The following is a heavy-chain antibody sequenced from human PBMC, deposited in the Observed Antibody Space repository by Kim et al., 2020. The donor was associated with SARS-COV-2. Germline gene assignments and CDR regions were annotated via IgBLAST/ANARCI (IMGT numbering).Heavy chain of an antibody. Sequence: NKSYADSVEGRFTISRDNSKNTLYLQMNSLRAEDTAVYYCARVLSYYGMDVWGQGTTVTVSS. CDR3: ARVLSYYGMDV. V-gene: IGHV3-33*01. J-gene: IGHJ6*02. CDR2: NK.